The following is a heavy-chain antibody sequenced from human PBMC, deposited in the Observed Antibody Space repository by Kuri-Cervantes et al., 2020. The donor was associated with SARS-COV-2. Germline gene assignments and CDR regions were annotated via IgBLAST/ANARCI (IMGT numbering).Heavy chain of an antibody. CDR1: GYTFTSYD. D-gene: IGHD6-13*01. V-gene: IGHV1-18*01. CDR3: AVETGAAAGTGNWFDP. CDR2: ISAYNGNT. Sequence: ASVKVSCKASGYTFTSYDINWVRQAPGQGLEWMGWISAYNGNTNYAQKFQGRVTITTDESTSTAYVELSSLRSEDTAVYYCAVETGAAAGTGNWFDPWGQGTLVTVSS. J-gene: IGHJ5*02.